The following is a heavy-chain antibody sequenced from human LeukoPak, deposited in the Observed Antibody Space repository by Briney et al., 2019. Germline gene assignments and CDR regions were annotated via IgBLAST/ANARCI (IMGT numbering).Heavy chain of an antibody. CDR3: ARGRPTFDC. CDR1: GFTFSSYA. CDR2: IYSGGRT. V-gene: IGHV3-66*01. Sequence: GGSLRLSCAASGFTFSSYAMHWVRQAPGKGLEWVSVIYSGGRTYYADSVKDRFTISRDNSKNTLYLQMNSLRAEDTAVYYCARGRPTFDCWGQGTLVTVSS. J-gene: IGHJ4*02.